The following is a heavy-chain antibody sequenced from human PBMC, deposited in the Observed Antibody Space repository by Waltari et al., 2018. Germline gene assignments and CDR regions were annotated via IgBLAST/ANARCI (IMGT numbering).Heavy chain of an antibody. Sequence: EVQLVESGGGSVQRGGSVGLSCEASGLTFGNYWMNWVRQAPGKGLEWVANIKQDGSEKNYVDSVEGRFSISRDNAQNSLYLQMNSLRAEDTAIYYCVTGLTTVTAKDYFDHWGQGALVTVS. V-gene: IGHV3-7*01. CDR1: GLTFGNYW. CDR2: IKQDGSEK. J-gene: IGHJ4*02. D-gene: IGHD4-17*01. CDR3: VTGLTTVTAKDYFDH.